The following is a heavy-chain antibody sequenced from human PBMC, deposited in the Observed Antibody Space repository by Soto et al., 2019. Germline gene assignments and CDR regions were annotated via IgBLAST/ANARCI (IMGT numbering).Heavy chain of an antibody. Sequence: GGALRLSCAASGFTFSSYGMHWVRQAPGKGLEWVAVISYDGSNKYYADSVKGRFTISRDNSKKTLYLQTNRLRAEDTAVYYCAKGSSQHYDSRCCFDYWGQGTMVTV. CDR2: ISYDGSNK. CDR3: AKGSSQHYDSRCCFDY. V-gene: IGHV3-30*18. CDR1: GFTFSSYG. J-gene: IGHJ4*01. D-gene: IGHD3-22*01.